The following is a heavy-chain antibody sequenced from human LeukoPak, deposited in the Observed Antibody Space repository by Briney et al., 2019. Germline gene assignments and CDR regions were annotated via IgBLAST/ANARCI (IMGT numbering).Heavy chain of an antibody. CDR2: ISSYSSYI. V-gene: IGHV3-21*01. CDR3: ARDRSNGDYAFDY. Sequence: PGGSLRLSCAASEFTFSSYDMNWVRQAPGKELEWVSSISSYSSYIYYADSVKGRFTISRDNAKNSLYLQMNSLRAEDTAVYYCARDRSNGDYAFDYWGQGALVTVSS. CDR1: EFTFSSYD. D-gene: IGHD4-17*01. J-gene: IGHJ4*02.